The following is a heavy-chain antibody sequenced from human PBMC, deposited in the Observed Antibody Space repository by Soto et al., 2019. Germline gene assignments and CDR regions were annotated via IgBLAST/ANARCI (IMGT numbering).Heavy chain of an antibody. CDR2: ISGSGGST. CDR1: GFTFSSYA. Sequence: GGSLRLSCAASGFTFSSYAMSWVRQAPGKGLEWVSAISGSGGSTYYADSVKGRFTISRDNSKNTLYLQMNSLRAEDTAVYYCAKPHCSSTSCQNYYYYMDVWGKGTTVTVSS. J-gene: IGHJ6*03. D-gene: IGHD2-2*01. CDR3: AKPHCSSTSCQNYYYYMDV. V-gene: IGHV3-23*01.